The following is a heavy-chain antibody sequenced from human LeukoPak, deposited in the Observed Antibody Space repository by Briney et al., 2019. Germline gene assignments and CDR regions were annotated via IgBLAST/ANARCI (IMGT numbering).Heavy chain of an antibody. J-gene: IGHJ5*02. D-gene: IGHD4-17*01. CDR1: GFTFSSYA. V-gene: IGHV3-23*01. CDR2: ISGSGGST. CDR3: AKAGDYGDFNWFDP. Sequence: GGSLRLSCAASGFTFSSYAVSWVRQAPGKGLEWVSAISGSGGSTYYADSVKGRFTISRDNSKDTLYLQMNSLRAEDTAVYYCAKAGDYGDFNWFDPWGQGTLVTVSS.